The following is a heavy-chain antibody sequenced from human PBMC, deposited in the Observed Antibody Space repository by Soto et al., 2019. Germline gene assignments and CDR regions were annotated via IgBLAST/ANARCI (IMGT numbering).Heavy chain of an antibody. CDR2: IYYSGST. CDR3: ARGYIEDRKPAYYFDY. D-gene: IGHD6-6*01. CDR1: GGSISSYY. Sequence: PSETLSLTCTVSGGSISSYYWSWIRQPPGKGLEWIGYIYYSGSTNYNPSLKSRVTISVDTSKNQFSLKLSSVTAADTAVYYCARGYIEDRKPAYYFDYWGQGTLVTVS. J-gene: IGHJ4*02. V-gene: IGHV4-59*01.